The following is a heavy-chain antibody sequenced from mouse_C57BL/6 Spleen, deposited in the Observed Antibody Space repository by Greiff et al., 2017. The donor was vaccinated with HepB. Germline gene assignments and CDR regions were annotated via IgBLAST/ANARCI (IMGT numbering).Heavy chain of an antibody. CDR3: ARFSYGSSLYAMDY. J-gene: IGHJ4*01. CDR2: IDPSDSYT. Sequence: VQLQQPGAELVMPGASVKLSCKASGYTFPSYWMHWVKQRPGQGLEWIGEIDPSDSYTNYNQKFKGKSTLTVDKSSSTAYMQLSSLTSEDSAVYYCARFSYGSSLYAMDYWGQGTSVTVSS. V-gene: IGHV1-69*01. D-gene: IGHD1-1*01. CDR1: GYTFPSYW.